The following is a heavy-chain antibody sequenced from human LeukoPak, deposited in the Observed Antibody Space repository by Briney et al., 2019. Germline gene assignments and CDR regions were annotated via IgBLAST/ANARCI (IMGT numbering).Heavy chain of an antibody. J-gene: IGHJ6*02. CDR1: GFTFSSYG. Sequence: GGSLRLSCAASGFTFSSYGMHWVRQAPGKGLEWVAVISYDGSNKYYADSVKGRFTISRDNSKNTLYLQMNSLRAEDTAVYYCAKDKGSGWYCYGMDVWGQGTTVTVSS. D-gene: IGHD6-19*01. V-gene: IGHV3-30*18. CDR2: ISYDGSNK. CDR3: AKDKGSGWYCYGMDV.